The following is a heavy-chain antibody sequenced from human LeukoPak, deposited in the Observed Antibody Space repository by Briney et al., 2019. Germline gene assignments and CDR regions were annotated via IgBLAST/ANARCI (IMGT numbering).Heavy chain of an antibody. CDR2: MNPNSGNT. CDR1: GYTFTSYD. CDR3: ARYNCSSTSCYLLDYYYYGMDV. Sequence: ASVKVSCKASGYTFTSYDINWVRQAPGQGLEWMGWMNPNSGNTGYAQKFQGGVTMTRNTSISTAYMELSSLRSEDTAVYYCARYNCSSTSCYLLDYYYYGMDVWGQGTTVTVSS. D-gene: IGHD2-2*01. J-gene: IGHJ6*02. V-gene: IGHV1-8*01.